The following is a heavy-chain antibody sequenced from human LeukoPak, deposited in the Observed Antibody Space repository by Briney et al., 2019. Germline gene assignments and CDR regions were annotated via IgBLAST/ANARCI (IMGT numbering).Heavy chain of an antibody. D-gene: IGHD6-6*01. V-gene: IGHV4-4*07. CDR3: ARGSEDSSIYYFDY. J-gene: IGHJ4*02. CDR2: IYTSGST. CDR1: GGSISSYY. Sequence: SETLSLTCTVSGGSISSYYWSWIRQPAGEGLEWIGRIYTSGSTNYNPSLKSRVTMSVDTSKNQFSLKLSSVTAADTAVYYCARGSEDSSIYYFDYWGQGTLVTVSS.